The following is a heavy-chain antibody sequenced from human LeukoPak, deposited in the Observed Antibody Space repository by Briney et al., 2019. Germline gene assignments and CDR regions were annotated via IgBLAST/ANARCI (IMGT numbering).Heavy chain of an antibody. CDR2: ISVYNGNT. CDR3: ARDGSGIVPTNPDY. Sequence: ASVKVSCKASGYTFHTHGLSWVRQAPGQGLEWIGWISVYNGNTNYAQKLQGRVTMTTDTSTNTAYMELRSLRSDDTAMYYCARDGSGIVPTNPDYWGQGTLVTVSS. D-gene: IGHD5-12*01. J-gene: IGHJ4*02. V-gene: IGHV1-18*01. CDR1: GYTFHTHG.